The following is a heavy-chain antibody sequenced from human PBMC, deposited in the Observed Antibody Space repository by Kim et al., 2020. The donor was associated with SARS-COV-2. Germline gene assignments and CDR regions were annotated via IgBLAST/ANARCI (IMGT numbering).Heavy chain of an antibody. CDR1: GGAFSYYG. D-gene: IGHD1-20*01. V-gene: IGHV1-69*05. CDR2: IIPLFRTA. Sequence: SVKVSCTASGGAFSYYGISWMRQAPGQGLEWVGGIIPLFRTANYAQNFQGRVSITTDESTRTAFMEMSSLRVEDTAVYYCARDGISGTENPIDVFDIWG. CDR3: ARDGISGTENPIDVFDI. J-gene: IGHJ3*02.